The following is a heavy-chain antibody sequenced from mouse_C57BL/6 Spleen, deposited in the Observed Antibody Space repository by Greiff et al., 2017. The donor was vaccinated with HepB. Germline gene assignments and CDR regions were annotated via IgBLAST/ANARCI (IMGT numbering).Heavy chain of an antibody. J-gene: IGHJ2*01. CDR2: INPYNGGT. Sequence: VQLKQSGPVLVKPGASVKMSCKASGYTFTDYYMNWVKQSHGKSLEWIGVINPYNGGTSYNQKFKGKATLTVDKSSSTAYMELNSLTSEDSAVYYCASPPPYYFDYWGQGTTLTVSS. CDR3: ASPPPYYFDY. V-gene: IGHV1-19*01. CDR1: GYTFTDYY.